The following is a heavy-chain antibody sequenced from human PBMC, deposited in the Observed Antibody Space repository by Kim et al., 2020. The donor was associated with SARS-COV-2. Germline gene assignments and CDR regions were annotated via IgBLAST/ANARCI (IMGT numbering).Heavy chain of an antibody. J-gene: IGHJ4*02. CDR2: ISTYNGNT. D-gene: IGHD5-18*01. Sequence: ASVKVSCKPSGYTFTSYGITWVRQAPGQGLEWMGWISTYNGNTKYAQKLQDRVTKTTDTSTSTAYMELRSLRSDDTAVYYCARGRYSSGIRYYIDYWGQGTLVTVSS. V-gene: IGHV1-18*04. CDR3: ARGRYSSGIRYYIDY. CDR1: GYTFTSYG.